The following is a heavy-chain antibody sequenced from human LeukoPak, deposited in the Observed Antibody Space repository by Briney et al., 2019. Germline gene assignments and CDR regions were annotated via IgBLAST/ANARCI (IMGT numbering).Heavy chain of an antibody. CDR2: ILYSGTT. D-gene: IGHD3-16*01. V-gene: IGHV4-59*02. J-gene: IGHJ1*01. CDR1: GGSVKNYY. CDR3: ARTASNWAFWVYFPY. Sequence: PSGTLSLTCTVSGGSVKNYYWSWIRQSPEKGLEWIGYILYSGTTTYNPSLKSRVTISIDTSKNQFSLKLTSVTAADTAIYYCARTASNWAFWVYFPYGGEGTRVTVSS.